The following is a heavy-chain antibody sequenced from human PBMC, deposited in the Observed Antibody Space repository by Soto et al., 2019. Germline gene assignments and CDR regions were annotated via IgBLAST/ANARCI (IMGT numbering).Heavy chain of an antibody. V-gene: IGHV4-59*08. Sequence: SETLSLTCTASGGSISSYSWSWIRQPPGKGLEWIGYIYYSGSTNYNPSLKSRVTISVDTSKNQFSLKLSSVTAADTAVYYCARLGTPSKNWFDPWGQGTLVTVSS. CDR1: GGSISSYS. D-gene: IGHD1-1*01. CDR3: ARLGTPSKNWFDP. CDR2: IYYSGST. J-gene: IGHJ5*02.